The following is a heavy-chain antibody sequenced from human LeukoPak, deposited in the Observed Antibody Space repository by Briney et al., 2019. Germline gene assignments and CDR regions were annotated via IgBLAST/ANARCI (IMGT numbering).Heavy chain of an antibody. D-gene: IGHD1-26*01. V-gene: IGHV4-61*01. J-gene: IGHJ3*02. CDR2: ISYSGST. Sequence: SETLSLACTVSGGSVSSGSYYWSWIRQPPGKGLEWIGYISYSGSTNYNPSLKSRVTISVDTSKNQFSLKLTSVTAADTAEYYCARSKVGATTLYAFDIWGQGTMVTVSS. CDR1: GGSVSSGSYY. CDR3: ARSKVGATTLYAFDI.